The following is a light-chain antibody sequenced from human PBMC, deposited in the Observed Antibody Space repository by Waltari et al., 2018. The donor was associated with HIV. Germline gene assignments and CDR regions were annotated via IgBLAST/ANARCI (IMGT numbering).Light chain of an antibody. J-gene: IGLJ2*01. CDR1: SSNIGAGYD. Sequence: QSVLTQPPSVSGAPGQRVTLSCTGSSSNIGAGYDVHWYQQLPGTAPKLLIYDNSHRPSGVPVRFAGSKSGPSASLAITGRQADDEADYYCRSYDSSLGVVFGGGTKLTVL. CDR2: DNS. CDR3: RSYDSSLGVV. V-gene: IGLV1-40*01.